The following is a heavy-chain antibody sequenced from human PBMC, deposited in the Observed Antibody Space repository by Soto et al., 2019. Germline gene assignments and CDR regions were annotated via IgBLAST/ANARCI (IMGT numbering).Heavy chain of an antibody. D-gene: IGHD6-19*01. CDR3: ARERQWLERAYAFDI. CDR1: GYTFTSYY. CDR2: INPSGGST. Sequence: ASVKVSCKASGYTFTSYYMHWVRQAPGQGLEWMGIINPSGGSTSYAQKFQGRVTMTRDTSTSTVYMELSSLRSEDTAVYYCARERQWLERAYAFDIWGQGTMVTVSS. V-gene: IGHV1-46*01. J-gene: IGHJ3*02.